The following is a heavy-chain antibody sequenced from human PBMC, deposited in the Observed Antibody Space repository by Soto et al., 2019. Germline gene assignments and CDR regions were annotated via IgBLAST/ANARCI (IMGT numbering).Heavy chain of an antibody. D-gene: IGHD3-16*02. CDR3: ARLIMITFGGVIDQYYFDY. V-gene: IGHV4-31*03. Sequence: SETLSLTCTVSGGSISSGGYYWSWIRQHPGKGLEWIGYIYYSGSTYYNPSLKSRVTISVDTSKNQFSLKLSSVTAADTAVYYCARLIMITFGGVIDQYYFDYWGQGTLVTVSS. CDR2: IYYSGST. CDR1: GGSISSGGYY. J-gene: IGHJ4*02.